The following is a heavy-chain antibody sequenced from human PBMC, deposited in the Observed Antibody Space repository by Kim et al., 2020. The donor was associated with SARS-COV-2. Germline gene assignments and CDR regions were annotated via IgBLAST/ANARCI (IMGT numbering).Heavy chain of an antibody. Sequence: SSYIYYADSVKGRFTISRDNAKNSLYLQMNSLRAEDTAVYYCARRRYFDYWDQGTLVTVSS. J-gene: IGHJ4*02. V-gene: IGHV3-21*01. CDR2: SSYI. CDR3: ARRRYFDY.